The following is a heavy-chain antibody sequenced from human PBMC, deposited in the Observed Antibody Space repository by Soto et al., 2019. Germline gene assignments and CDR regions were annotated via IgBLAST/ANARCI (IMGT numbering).Heavy chain of an antibody. D-gene: IGHD3-10*01. CDR3: ARDLYGSGSSHYYYYGMDV. CDR2: IWYDGSNK. J-gene: IGHJ6*02. Sequence: LRLSCAASGFTFSSYGMHWVRQAPGKGLDWVAVIWYDGSNKYYADSVKGRFTISRDNSKNTLYLQMNSLRAEDTAVYYCARDLYGSGSSHYYYYGMDVWGQGTTVTVSS. CDR1: GFTFSSYG. V-gene: IGHV3-33*01.